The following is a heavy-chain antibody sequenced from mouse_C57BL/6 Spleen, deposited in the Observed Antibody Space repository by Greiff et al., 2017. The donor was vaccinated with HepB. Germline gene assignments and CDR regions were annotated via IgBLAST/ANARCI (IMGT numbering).Heavy chain of an antibody. D-gene: IGHD2-14*01. V-gene: IGHV5-9*04. CDR3: ARRTGTGRYGYFDY. CDR2: ISGGGGNT. J-gene: IGHJ1*03. CDR1: GFTFSSYT. Sequence: EVKLMESGGGLVKPGGSLKLSCAASGFTFSSYTMSWVRQTPEKRLEWVATISGGGGNTYYPASVKGRVTISRDNAKNTLYLQMSSLRSEDTAVYYGARRTGTGRYGYFDYWGKGTTVTVSS.